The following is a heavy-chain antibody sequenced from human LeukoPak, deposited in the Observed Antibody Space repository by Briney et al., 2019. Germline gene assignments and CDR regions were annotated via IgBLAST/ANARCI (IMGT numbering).Heavy chain of an antibody. Sequence: SETLSLTCIGSGGSVSSYYWSWIRQPAGKGLEWIGRMYTDGSTNYNPFLNSRVTMSVDTSKKHFSLRLNSVTAADTAVYYCATYDQKLAFDNWGQGTLVTVSS. D-gene: IGHD6-13*01. CDR2: MYTDGST. J-gene: IGHJ4*02. V-gene: IGHV4-4*07. CDR1: GGSVSSYY. CDR3: ATYDQKLAFDN.